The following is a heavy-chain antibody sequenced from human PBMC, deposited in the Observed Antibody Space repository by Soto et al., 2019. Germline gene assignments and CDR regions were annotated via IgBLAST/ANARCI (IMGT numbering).Heavy chain of an antibody. V-gene: IGHV3-33*01. J-gene: IGHJ6*02. D-gene: IGHD3-10*01. CDR2: IWYDGSNK. Sequence: QVQLVESGGGVVQPGRSLRLSCAASGFTFSGYGMHWVRQAPGKGLEWVAVIWYDGSNKYYADSVKGRFTISRDNSKNTLYLQMNSLRAEDTAVYYCARQDYYGSGGMDVWGQGTTVTVSS. CDR1: GFTFSGYG. CDR3: ARQDYYGSGGMDV.